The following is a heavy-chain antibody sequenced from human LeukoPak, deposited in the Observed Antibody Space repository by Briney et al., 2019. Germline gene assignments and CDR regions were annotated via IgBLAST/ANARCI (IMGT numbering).Heavy chain of an antibody. V-gene: IGHV3-23*01. Sequence: GGSLRLXCAASGFTFSTYAMSWVRQAPGKGLEWVSAISGSGGITYYADSVKGRFTISRDNSKNTLYLQMNSLRAEDTAIYYCAIVAVWSGYSNWGPLWYWGQGTLITVSS. J-gene: IGHJ4*02. CDR2: ISGSGGIT. CDR1: GFTFSTYA. CDR3: AIVAVWSGYSNWGPLWY. D-gene: IGHD3-3*01.